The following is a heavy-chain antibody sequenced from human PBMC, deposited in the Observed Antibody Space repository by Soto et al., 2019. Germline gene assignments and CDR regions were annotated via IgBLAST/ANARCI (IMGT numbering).Heavy chain of an antibody. CDR3: ASQHYYDSSGYYVGY. CDR2: IHYSGST. CDR1: GCSISSNIYY. J-gene: IGHJ4*02. D-gene: IGHD3-22*01. V-gene: IGHV4-39*01. Sequence: SETLSLTCTFSGCSISSNIYYWGWIRQPPGKGLEWIGNIHYSGSTYYDSSLKTRVTISVDTSKNQFSLKLSSVTAADTAVYYCASQHYYDSSGYYVGYWGQGTLVTVSS.